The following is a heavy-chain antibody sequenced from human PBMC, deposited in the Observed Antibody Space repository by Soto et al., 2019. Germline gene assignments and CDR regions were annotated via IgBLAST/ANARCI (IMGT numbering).Heavy chain of an antibody. CDR2: ISGSGGST. Sequence: GGSLRLSCAASGFTFDDYAMHWVRQAPGKGLEWVSGISGSGGSTYYADSVKGRFTISRDNSKNTLYLQMNSLRAEDTAVYYCASRGYDFWSGYYTWNNYFDYWGQGTLVTVSS. J-gene: IGHJ4*02. V-gene: IGHV3-23*01. D-gene: IGHD3-3*01. CDR3: ASRGYDFWSGYYTWNNYFDY. CDR1: GFTFDDYA.